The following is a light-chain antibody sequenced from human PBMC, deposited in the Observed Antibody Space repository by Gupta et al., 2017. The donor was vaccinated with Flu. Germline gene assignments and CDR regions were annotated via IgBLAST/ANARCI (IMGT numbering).Light chain of an antibody. CDR3: CAYTRSDTFI. CDR1: SSDIGIYNL. J-gene: IGLJ2*01. V-gene: IGLV2-23*02. Sequence: QSVLPQPASVSGSPGQSITISCTGTSSDIGIYNLVSWYLQRPGEAPRVIIYEASKRPSGVSNRFSGSNSGNTASLTISGLQAEDDADYYCCAYTRSDTFIFGGGTKLTVL. CDR2: EAS.